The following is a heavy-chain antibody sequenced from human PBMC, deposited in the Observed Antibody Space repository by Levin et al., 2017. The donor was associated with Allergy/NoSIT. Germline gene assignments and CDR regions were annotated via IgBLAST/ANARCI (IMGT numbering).Heavy chain of an antibody. CDR3: ARDGLIVVAIDAFDI. Sequence: GGSLRLSCAASGFTFSSYAMHWVRQAPGKGLEWVAVISYDGSNKYYADSVKGRFTISRDNSKNTLYLQMNSLRAEDTAVYYCARDGLIVVAIDAFDIWGQGTMVTVSS. V-gene: IGHV3-30*04. CDR2: ISYDGSNK. J-gene: IGHJ3*02. D-gene: IGHD3-22*01. CDR1: GFTFSSYA.